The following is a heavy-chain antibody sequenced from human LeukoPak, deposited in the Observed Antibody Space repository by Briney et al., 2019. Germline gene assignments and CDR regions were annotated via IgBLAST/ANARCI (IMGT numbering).Heavy chain of an antibody. J-gene: IGHJ4*02. CDR2: IYYSGST. D-gene: IGHD3-16*01. Sequence: PSETLSLTCTVSGDSISSSSYYWGWIRQPPGKGLEWIGSIYYSGSTYYNPSLKSRVTVSADTSKNQFSLNLRSVTAADTAAYFCVRDGGNWDVDYWGQGTLVTVSS. CDR1: GDSISSSSYY. V-gene: IGHV4-39*07. CDR3: VRDGGNWDVDY.